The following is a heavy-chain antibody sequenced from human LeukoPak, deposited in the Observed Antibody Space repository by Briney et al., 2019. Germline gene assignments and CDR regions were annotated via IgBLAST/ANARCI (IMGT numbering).Heavy chain of an antibody. D-gene: IGHD3-3*01. Sequence: GGSLRLSCAASGFTFSSYAMSWVRQAPGKGLEWVSAISGSGGSTYYADSVKGRFTISRDNSKNTLYLQMNSLRAEDTAVYYCAKAPAYYDFWSGWFDYWGQGTLVTLSS. V-gene: IGHV3-23*01. CDR2: ISGSGGST. CDR1: GFTFSSYA. CDR3: AKAPAYYDFWSGWFDY. J-gene: IGHJ4*02.